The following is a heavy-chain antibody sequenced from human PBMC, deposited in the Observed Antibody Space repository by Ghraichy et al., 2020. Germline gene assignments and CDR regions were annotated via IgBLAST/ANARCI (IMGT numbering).Heavy chain of an antibody. CDR3: ARGLGRSGYYLRGHWFDP. Sequence: SETLSLTCAVYGGSFSGYYWSWIRQPPGKGLEWIGEINHSGSTNYNPSLKSRVTISVDTSKNQFSLKLSSVTAADTAVYYCARGLGRSGYYLRGHWFDPWGQGTLVTVSS. CDR1: GGSFSGYY. J-gene: IGHJ5*02. D-gene: IGHD3-22*01. CDR2: INHSGST. V-gene: IGHV4-34*01.